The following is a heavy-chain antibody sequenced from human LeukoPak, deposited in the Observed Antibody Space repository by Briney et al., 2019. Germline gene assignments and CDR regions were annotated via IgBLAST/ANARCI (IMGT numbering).Heavy chain of an antibody. Sequence: GGSLRLSCAASGFTFSSYWMSWVRQAPGKGLEWVANIKQDGSEKYYVDSVKGRFTISRGNAKNSLYLQMNSLRAEDTAVYYCAREFSDFWSGYYLDYWGQGTLVTVSS. J-gene: IGHJ4*02. CDR1: GFTFSSYW. V-gene: IGHV3-7*01. CDR3: AREFSDFWSGYYLDY. CDR2: IKQDGSEK. D-gene: IGHD3-3*01.